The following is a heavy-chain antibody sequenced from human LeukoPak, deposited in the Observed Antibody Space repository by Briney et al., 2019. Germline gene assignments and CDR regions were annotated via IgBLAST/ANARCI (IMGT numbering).Heavy chain of an antibody. CDR3: ARVMGYGDYEGAFEI. CDR1: GFTFSSYG. J-gene: IGHJ3*02. Sequence: GGSLRLSCAASGFTFSSYGMHWVRQAPGKGLEWVAFIRYDGSNKYYADSVKGRFTISRDSSKNTLYLQMNSLRAEDTAVYYCARVMGYGDYEGAFEIWGQGTMVTVSS. V-gene: IGHV3-30*02. CDR2: IRYDGSNK. D-gene: IGHD4-17*01.